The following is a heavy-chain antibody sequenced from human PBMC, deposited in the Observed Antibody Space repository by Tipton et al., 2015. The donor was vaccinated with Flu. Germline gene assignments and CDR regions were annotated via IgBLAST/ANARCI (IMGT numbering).Heavy chain of an antibody. J-gene: IGHJ4*02. D-gene: IGHD6-13*01. CDR2: IYDTGST. V-gene: IGHV4-59*12. CDR3: ASIAAAGTDY. Sequence: TLSLTCTVSGGSIRGYVWTWIRQPPGKGLEWMGHIYDTGSTNYNPSLKGRVTMSVDTSKNQFSLKLSSLTAADTAVYYCASIAAAGTDYWGRGTLVTVSS. CDR1: GGSIRGYV.